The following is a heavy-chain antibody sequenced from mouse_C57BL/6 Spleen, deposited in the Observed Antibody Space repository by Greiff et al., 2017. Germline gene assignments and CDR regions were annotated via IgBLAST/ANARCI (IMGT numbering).Heavy chain of an antibody. J-gene: IGHJ3*01. V-gene: IGHV1-50*01. CDR3: ARGSSAWFAY. CDR1: GYTFTSYW. Sequence: QVQLQQPGAELVKPGASVQLSCKASGYTFTSYWMQWVKQRPGQGLEWIGEIDPSDSYTNYNQKFKGKATLTVDTSSSTAYMQLSSLTSEDSAVYYCARGSSAWFAYWGQGTLVTVSA. D-gene: IGHD1-1*01. CDR2: IDPSDSYT.